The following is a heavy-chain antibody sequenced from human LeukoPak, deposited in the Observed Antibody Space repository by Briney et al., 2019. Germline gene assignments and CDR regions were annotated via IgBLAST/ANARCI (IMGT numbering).Heavy chain of an antibody. CDR1: GFIFRNYA. CDR2: VSGSGDGT. V-gene: IGHV3-23*01. D-gene: IGHD4-23*01. Sequence: GGSLRLSCAASGFIFRNYAMSWVRQAPGKGLEWVADVSGSGDGTYYADSVKGRFTVSRDNSKNTLNLQMNNLRAEDTALYYCAKDRNGGNQLSLNFDYWGQGALVTVSS. J-gene: IGHJ4*02. CDR3: AKDRNGGNQLSLNFDY.